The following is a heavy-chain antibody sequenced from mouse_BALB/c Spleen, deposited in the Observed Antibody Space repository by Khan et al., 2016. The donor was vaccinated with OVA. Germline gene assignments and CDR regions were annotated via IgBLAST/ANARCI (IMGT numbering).Heavy chain of an antibody. CDR2: VNTYYGDA. V-gene: IGHV1S137*01. Sequence: QVQLQQPGAELVRPGASVKISCKGSGYTFTDFTMHWVKQSHAKSLEWIGVVNTYYGDATYNQKFKGKATMTVDKSSTTAYMELARLTSEDSAIYYCGRGGGGDRFAYWGQGTLVTVSA. CDR1: GYTFTDFT. CDR3: GRGGGGDRFAY. J-gene: IGHJ3*01.